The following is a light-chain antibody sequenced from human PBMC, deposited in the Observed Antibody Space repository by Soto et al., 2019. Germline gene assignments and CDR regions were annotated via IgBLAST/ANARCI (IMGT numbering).Light chain of an antibody. CDR2: KAS. V-gene: IGKV1-5*03. CDR3: QQYNTYSYT. CDR1: QSISSW. J-gene: IGKJ2*01. Sequence: DIQMTQSPSTLSASVGDRVTITCRASQSISSWLAWYQQKPGKAPKLLIYKASSLESWVPSRFSGSGSGTEVTLTISSLQPDDFATYYCQQYNTYSYTFGQGTKLEIK.